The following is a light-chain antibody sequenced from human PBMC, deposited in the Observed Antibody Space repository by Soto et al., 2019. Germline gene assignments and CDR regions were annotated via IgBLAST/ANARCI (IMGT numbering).Light chain of an antibody. Sequence: QSALTQPASVSGSPGQSITISCTGTSSDVGSYNLVSWYQQHPGKAPKLMIYEGSKRPSGVSNRFSGSKSGNTASLTISGLQTEDEADYYCCSYAGSSTHVVFGEGTKVTVL. V-gene: IGLV2-23*01. J-gene: IGLJ2*01. CDR2: EGS. CDR3: CSYAGSSTHVV. CDR1: SSDVGSYNL.